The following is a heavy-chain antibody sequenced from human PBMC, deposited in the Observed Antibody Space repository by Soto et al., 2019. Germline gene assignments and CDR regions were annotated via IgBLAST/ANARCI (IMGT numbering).Heavy chain of an antibody. CDR3: ARGGGIVVVPAAAPDSYFDY. D-gene: IGHD2-2*01. V-gene: IGHV4-39*01. CDR1: GGSISSSSYY. CDR2: IYYSGST. J-gene: IGHJ4*02. Sequence: NPSETLSLTCTVSGGSISSSSYYWGWIRQPPGKGLEWIGSIYYSGSTYYNPSLKSRVTISVDTSKNQFSLKLSSVTAADTAVYYCARGGGIVVVPAAAPDSYFDYWGQGTLVTVSS.